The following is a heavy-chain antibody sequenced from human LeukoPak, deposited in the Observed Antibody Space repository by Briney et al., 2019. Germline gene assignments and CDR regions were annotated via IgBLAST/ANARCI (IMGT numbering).Heavy chain of an antibody. J-gene: IGHJ3*02. CDR2: IYYSGST. D-gene: IGHD3-22*01. CDR3: ARARNYYDSSDYYEGDAFDI. CDR1: GGSISSGGYS. V-gene: IGHV4-30-4*07. Sequence: SQTLSLTCAVSGGSISSGGYSWSWIRQPPGKGLECIGYIYYSGSTHYNPSLKSRVTISVDTSKNQFSLKLSSVTAADTAVYFCARARNYYDSSDYYEGDAFDIWGQGTMVTVSS.